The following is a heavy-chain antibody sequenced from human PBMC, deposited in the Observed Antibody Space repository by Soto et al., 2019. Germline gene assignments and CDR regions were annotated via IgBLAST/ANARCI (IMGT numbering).Heavy chain of an antibody. CDR1: GFTFYNFA. V-gene: IGHV3-23*01. CDR2: ISDSGHST. CDR3: AKVLFGFTYGKFDD. Sequence: GGSLRLSCAASGFTFYNFAMSWVRQAPGKGLEWASGISDSGHSTYYADSARGRFTISRDNSKNTLYLQMNSLRAEDTAVYYCAKVLFGFTYGKFDDWGQGTLVTVS. J-gene: IGHJ4*02. D-gene: IGHD5-18*01.